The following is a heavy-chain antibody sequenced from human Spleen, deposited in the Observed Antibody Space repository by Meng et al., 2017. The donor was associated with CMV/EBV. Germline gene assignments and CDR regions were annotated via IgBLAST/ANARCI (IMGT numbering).Heavy chain of an antibody. J-gene: IGHJ3*02. V-gene: IGHV3-13*03. CDR3: AREDGYTKRGAFDI. CDR1: GFTFSSYD. Sequence: GGSLRLSCAACGFTFSSYDMHWVRQATGKGLEWVSAIGSGGDTCHPGSVKGQFTISRENARKSLYLQMNSPRAGDTAVYYCAREDGYTKRGAFDIWGQGTMVTVSS. D-gene: IGHD5-24*01. CDR2: IGSGGDT.